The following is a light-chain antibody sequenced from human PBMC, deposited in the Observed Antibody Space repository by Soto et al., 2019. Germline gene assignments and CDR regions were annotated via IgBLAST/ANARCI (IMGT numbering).Light chain of an antibody. J-gene: IGKJ5*01. Sequence: EIVLPQSPATLSLSPWERATLSCRASQSVSSYLAWYQQKPGQAPRLLIYDASNRATGIPARFSGSGSGTDFTLTISSLEPEDFAVYYCQQRSNWPPGTTFGQGTRLEIK. CDR2: DAS. CDR3: QQRSNWPPGTT. V-gene: IGKV3-11*01. CDR1: QSVSSY.